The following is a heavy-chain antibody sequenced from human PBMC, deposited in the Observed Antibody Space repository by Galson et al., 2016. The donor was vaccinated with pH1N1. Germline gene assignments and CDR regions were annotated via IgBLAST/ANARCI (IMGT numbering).Heavy chain of an antibody. V-gene: IGHV1-69*06. CDR1: GGTLSSNG. D-gene: IGHD3-10*01. J-gene: IGHJ6*03. CDR3: ARPGAGREVLRHYYYYMDV. CDR2: INPIFGTP. Sequence: SVKVSCKASGGTLSSNGISWVRQAPGQGLEWVGGINPIFGTPNYAQKFQGRVTISADKSTSTAYMELSSPIFDDTAVYYCARPGAGREVLRHYYYYMDVWGKGTTVTVSS.